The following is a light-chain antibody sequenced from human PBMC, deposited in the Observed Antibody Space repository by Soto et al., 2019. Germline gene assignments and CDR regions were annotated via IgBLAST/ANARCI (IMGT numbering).Light chain of an antibody. V-gene: IGLV2-14*01. CDR3: SSYTSSFYV. Sequence: QSVLTQPASVSGSPGQSITISCTGTSSDVGGYNFVSWYQQHPGKAPKLMIYEVSNRPSGVSNRFSGSKSGNTASLTISGLQAEDEADYYCSSYTSSFYVFGTGTNVTVL. J-gene: IGLJ1*01. CDR2: EVS. CDR1: SSDVGGYNF.